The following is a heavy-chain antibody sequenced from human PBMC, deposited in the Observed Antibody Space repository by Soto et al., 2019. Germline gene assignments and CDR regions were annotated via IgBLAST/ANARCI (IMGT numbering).Heavy chain of an antibody. Sequence: EVQLVESGGGLVQPGGSLRLSCAASGFTFSDYWMSWARQAPGKGLEWVANIKVDGSEKYYVDSVKGRFTISRDNAKNSLYLQMNSLRAEDPAVYYCARDRGHNYGERRVDYWGQGTLVTVSS. CDR3: ARDRGHNYGERRVDY. D-gene: IGHD5-18*01. V-gene: IGHV3-7*05. CDR2: IKVDGSEK. J-gene: IGHJ4*02. CDR1: GFTFSDYW.